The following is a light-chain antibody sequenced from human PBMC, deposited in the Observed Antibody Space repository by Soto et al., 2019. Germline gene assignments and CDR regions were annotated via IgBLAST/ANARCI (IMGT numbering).Light chain of an antibody. J-gene: IGKJ2*01. V-gene: IGKV4-1*01. CDR3: QQYYATPLT. CDR1: QSVLSSSDRRNY. CDR2: WAS. Sequence: DIVMAQSPDSLAVSLGERATINCKSSQSVLSSSDRRNYLAWYQQKPGQPLKLLIYWASIRESGVPDRFSGSGAGTDFTISSSTLQAEDVAVYYWQQYYATPLTFGQGTKLEI.